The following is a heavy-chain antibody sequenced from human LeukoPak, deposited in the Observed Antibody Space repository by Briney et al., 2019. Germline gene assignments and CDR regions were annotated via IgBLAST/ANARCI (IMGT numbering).Heavy chain of an antibody. CDR2: IYYSGST. CDR1: GGSISSGDYY. Sequence: SETLSLTCTVSGGSISSGDYYWSWIRRPPGEGLEWIGHIYYSGSTYYNPSLKSRVTISIDTSKNQFSLNLSSVTATDTAVYYCASAAAGGPDYWGQGTLVTVSS. CDR3: ASAAAGGPDY. D-gene: IGHD6-13*01. V-gene: IGHV4-30-4*01. J-gene: IGHJ4*02.